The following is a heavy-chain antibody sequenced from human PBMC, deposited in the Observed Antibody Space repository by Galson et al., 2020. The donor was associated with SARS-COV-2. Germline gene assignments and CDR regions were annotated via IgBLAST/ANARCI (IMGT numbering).Heavy chain of an antibody. V-gene: IGHV3-48*03. CDR2: ISGGATRI. D-gene: IGHD3-3*01. CDR1: AFTFSSYE. Sequence: GGSLRLSCAASAFTFSSYEMMWVRQAPGKGLDWISYISGGATRIYYADSVKGRFTISRDNAKSLLFLQMNSLRADDTAVYYCASPGFSWGQGTLVTVSS. CDR3: ASPGFS. J-gene: IGHJ4*02.